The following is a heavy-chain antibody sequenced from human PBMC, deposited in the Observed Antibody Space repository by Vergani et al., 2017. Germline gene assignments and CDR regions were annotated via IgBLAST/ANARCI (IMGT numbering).Heavy chain of an antibody. D-gene: IGHD3-9*01. J-gene: IGHJ4*02. Sequence: QVQLVESGGGVFKPGGSLRLSCAASGFTFSSYGMHWVRQAPGKGLEWVSFIRYDGSNKYYAASVKGRFTISRDNSKNTLYLQMNSLRAEDTAVYYCVKDLDDILTGSIYYWSRGTLVTVSS. V-gene: IGHV3-30*02. CDR1: GFTFSSYG. CDR2: IRYDGSNK. CDR3: VKDLDDILTGSIYY.